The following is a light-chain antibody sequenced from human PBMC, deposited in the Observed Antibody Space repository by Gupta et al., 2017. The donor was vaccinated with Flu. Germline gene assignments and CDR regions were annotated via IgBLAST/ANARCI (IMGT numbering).Light chain of an antibody. CDR2: LGS. J-gene: IGKJ5*01. V-gene: IGKV2-28*01. CDR3: RQALQTPS. CDR1: QRLLHSNGYNY. Sequence: DNVLIQPPLSLLVTPGGPASISCRTGQRLLHSNGYNYLDWYVQKPGQSPQLLIYLGSNRASGVPDRFSGSGSSTDFTLTISRVEAEDVGIYYCRQALQTPSFGQGTRLEIK.